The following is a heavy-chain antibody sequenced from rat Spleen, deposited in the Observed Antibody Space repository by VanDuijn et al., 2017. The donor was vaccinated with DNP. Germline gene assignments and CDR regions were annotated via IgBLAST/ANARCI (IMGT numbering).Heavy chain of an antibody. V-gene: IGHV5-31*01. CDR1: GFTFSYYW. Sequence: EVQLVESGGDLVQPGRSLKLSCVASGFTFSYYWMAWIRQVPGKGLEWIASITGGGGTTSYPDSVKGRFTISRDNAKSTLYLQMDSLRSEDTATYFCARHGRVTTVATYWYFDFWGPGTMVTVSS. D-gene: IGHD1-3*01. CDR2: ITGGGGTT. J-gene: IGHJ1*01. CDR3: ARHGRVTTVATYWYFDF.